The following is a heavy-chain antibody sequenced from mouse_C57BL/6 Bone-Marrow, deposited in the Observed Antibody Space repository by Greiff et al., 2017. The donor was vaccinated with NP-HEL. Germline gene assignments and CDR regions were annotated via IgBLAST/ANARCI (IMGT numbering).Heavy chain of an antibody. CDR3: TSYGSSYVSWFAY. J-gene: IGHJ3*01. CDR1: GFNIKDYY. D-gene: IGHD1-1*01. Sequence: EVKLMESGAELVRPGASVKLSCTASGFNIKDYYMHWVKQRPEQGLEWIGRIDPEDGDTEYAPKFQGKATMTADTSSNTAYLQLSSLTSEDTAVYYCTSYGSSYVSWFAYWGQGTLVTVSA. CDR2: IDPEDGDT. V-gene: IGHV14-1*01.